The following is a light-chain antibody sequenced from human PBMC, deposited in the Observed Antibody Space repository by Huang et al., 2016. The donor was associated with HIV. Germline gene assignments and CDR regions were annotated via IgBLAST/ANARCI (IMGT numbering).Light chain of an antibody. J-gene: IGKJ2*03. CDR1: QDISNY. CDR3: QQFDNVPYS. Sequence: DLQMTQSPSSLSASIGDRVTIPCQASQDISNYLNWYQQKPGQAPKLLLYDATNSEAGCPSRFSGSGSGTEFTLTISRRQPEDFATYYCQQFDNVPYSFGQGTRLEIK. CDR2: DAT. V-gene: IGKV1-33*01.